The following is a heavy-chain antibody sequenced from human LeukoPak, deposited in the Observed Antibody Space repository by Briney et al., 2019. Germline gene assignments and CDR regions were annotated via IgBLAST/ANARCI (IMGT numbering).Heavy chain of an antibody. V-gene: IGHV1-46*01. CDR1: VFTFINYY. CDR3: ARDLDYGEKSEDY. Sequence: GASVKVSCTASVFTFINYYMHWVRQAPGQGLEWLGIINLSGGSTHYPQKFQDRVTMTRDTSTSTVYMELSSLRSEDTAVYYCARDLDYGEKSEDYWGQGTLVTVSS. D-gene: IGHD4/OR15-4a*01. CDR2: INLSGGST. J-gene: IGHJ4*02.